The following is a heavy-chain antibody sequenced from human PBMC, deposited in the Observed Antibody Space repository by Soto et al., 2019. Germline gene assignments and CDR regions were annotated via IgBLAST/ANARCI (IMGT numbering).Heavy chain of an antibody. CDR2: IIPIFGTA. Sequence: QVQLVHSGAEVKKPGSSVKVSCKASGGTFSSYAISWVRQAPGQGLEWMGGIIPIFGTANYAQKFQGRVTITADKSTSTAYMELSSMRSEDTAVYYCASYVTTKGAFDYWGQGTLVTVSS. V-gene: IGHV1-69*06. CDR3: ASYVTTKGAFDY. CDR1: GGTFSSYA. J-gene: IGHJ4*02. D-gene: IGHD4-17*01.